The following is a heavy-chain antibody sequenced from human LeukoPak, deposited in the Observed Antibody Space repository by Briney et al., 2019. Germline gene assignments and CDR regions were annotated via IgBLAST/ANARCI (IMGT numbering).Heavy chain of an antibody. Sequence: SVTLSLTCAVSGGSISSTSYYWGWIRQPPGKGLEWIGSIYYSGSTYFNPSLKSRVTISVDKSKNQFSLKLSSVTAADTAVYYCARGRRYCSSTSCRRSYYYYYYMDVWGKGTTVTVSS. D-gene: IGHD2-2*01. CDR1: GGSISSTSYY. CDR2: IYYSGST. V-gene: IGHV4-39*07. J-gene: IGHJ6*03. CDR3: ARGRRYCSSTSCRRSYYYYYYMDV.